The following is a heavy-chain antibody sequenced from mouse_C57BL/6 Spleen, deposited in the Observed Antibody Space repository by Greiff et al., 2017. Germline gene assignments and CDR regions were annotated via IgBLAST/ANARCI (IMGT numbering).Heavy chain of an antibody. CDR2: IYPGDGDT. D-gene: IGHD4-1*01. V-gene: IGHV1-80*01. Sequence: VQLKESGAELVKPGASVKISCKASGYAFSSYWMNWVKQRPGQGLEWIGQIYPGDGDTNYNGKFKGKATLTADKSSSTAYMQLSSLTSEDSAVYFCASTNWDRFAYWGQGTLVTVSA. J-gene: IGHJ3*01. CDR1: GYAFSSYW. CDR3: ASTNWDRFAY.